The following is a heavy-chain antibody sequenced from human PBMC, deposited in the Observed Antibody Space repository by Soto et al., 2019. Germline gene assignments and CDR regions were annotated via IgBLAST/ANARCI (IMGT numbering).Heavy chain of an antibody. Sequence: QVQLQESGPGLVKPSQTLSLTRPVSGDSMGSCDYYWTWRRQPPGKGLEWIGYLYYSGTNFYNPSLESGVNIFIDTSKNHFSRRLNSVTAADAAVYCCCRGSTSYGFLPWGQGTLVTVSS. CDR2: LYYSGTN. CDR1: GDSMGSCDYY. CDR3: CRGSTSYGFLP. D-gene: IGHD3-10*01. J-gene: IGHJ5*02. V-gene: IGHV4-30-4*01.